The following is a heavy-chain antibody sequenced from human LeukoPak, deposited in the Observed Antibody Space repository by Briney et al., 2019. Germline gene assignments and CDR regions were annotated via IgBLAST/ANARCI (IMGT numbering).Heavy chain of an antibody. J-gene: IGHJ4*02. CDR1: GFTFSTFW. CDR3: ARDRGSQDY. D-gene: IGHD3-10*01. V-gene: IGHV3-7*05. CDR2: IKQDGSEK. Sequence: PAGSLRLSCAASGFTFSTFWMSWVRQAPGKGLEWVANIKQDGSEKYYVDSVKGRFTISRDNAKNSLYLQMNSLRAEDTAVYYCARDRGSQDYWGQGTLVTVSS.